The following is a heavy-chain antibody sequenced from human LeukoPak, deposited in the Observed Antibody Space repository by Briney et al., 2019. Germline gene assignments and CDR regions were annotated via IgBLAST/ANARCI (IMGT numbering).Heavy chain of an antibody. Sequence: PSETLSLTCSVSGGAIISYYCSWIRQPAGKGPEWIGRIYPTGNTDYNPSLKTRVTMSTDLSKKQFSLRLRSVTAADTAVYYCARLKFYDSTGYSPGYYMDVWGKGTAVTVSS. D-gene: IGHD3-22*01. CDR3: ARLKFYDSTGYSPGYYMDV. J-gene: IGHJ6*03. V-gene: IGHV4-4*07. CDR2: IYPTGNT. CDR1: GGAIISYY.